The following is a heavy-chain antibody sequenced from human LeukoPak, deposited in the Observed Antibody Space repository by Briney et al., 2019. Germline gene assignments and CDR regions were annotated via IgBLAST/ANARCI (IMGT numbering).Heavy chain of an antibody. J-gene: IGHJ4*02. CDR2: IYPRGST. CDR3: ARYSPRAMGNYLDF. CDR1: GGSISSGSYS. V-gene: IGHV4-30-2*01. D-gene: IGHD2-15*01. Sequence: SETLSLTCAVSGGSISSGSYSWSWIRQPPGKGLEWIGYIYPRGSTYYNPSLKSRVILSLDKSANQFSLNLSSVTAADTAVYYCARYSPRAMGNYLDFWGQGTLVTVSS.